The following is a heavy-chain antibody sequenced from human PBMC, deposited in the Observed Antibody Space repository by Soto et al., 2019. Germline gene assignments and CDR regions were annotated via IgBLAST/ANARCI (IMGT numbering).Heavy chain of an antibody. Sequence: PSETLSLTCTVSGGSISSGDYYWSWIRQPPGKGLEWIGYIYYSGSTYYNPSLKRRVTISVDTSKNQFSLKLSSVTAADTAVYYCARGQGLLPYWYFDLWGRGTLGTVSS. D-gene: IGHD3-22*01. V-gene: IGHV4-30-4*01. CDR2: IYYSGST. CDR1: GGSISSGDYY. J-gene: IGHJ2*01. CDR3: ARGQGLLPYWYFDL.